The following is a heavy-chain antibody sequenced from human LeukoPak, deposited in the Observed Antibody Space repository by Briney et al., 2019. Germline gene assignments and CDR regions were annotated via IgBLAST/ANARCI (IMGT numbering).Heavy chain of an antibody. CDR2: INPNSGGT. CDR1: GYTFTGYY. V-gene: IGHV1-2*02. Sequence: ASVKVSCKASGYTFTGYYMHWVRQAPGQGLEWMGWINPNSGGTNYAQKFQGRVTMTRDTSISTAYMELSSLRSEDTAVYYCARGVDTAMVTSYWGQGTLVTVSS. J-gene: IGHJ4*02. CDR3: ARGVDTAMVTSY. D-gene: IGHD5-18*01.